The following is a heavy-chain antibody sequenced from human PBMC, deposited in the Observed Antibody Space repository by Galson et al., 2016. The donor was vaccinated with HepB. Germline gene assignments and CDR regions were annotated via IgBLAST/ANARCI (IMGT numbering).Heavy chain of an antibody. D-gene: IGHD1-26*01. CDR2: ISTDNDNT. CDR3: AREQEVGYGMDV. V-gene: IGHV1-18*01. Sequence: SVKVSCKASGYTFTHYGLNWVRQAPGQGLEWMGWISTDNDNTNYAQKLQGRVTMTTDTSTSTAYMELRSLRSDDTAGYYCAREQEVGYGMDVWGQGTTVTVSS. J-gene: IGHJ6*02. CDR1: GYTFTHYG.